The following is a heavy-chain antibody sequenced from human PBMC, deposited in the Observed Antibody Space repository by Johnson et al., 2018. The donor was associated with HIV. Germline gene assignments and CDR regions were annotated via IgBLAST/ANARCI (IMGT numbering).Heavy chain of an antibody. CDR1: GFTFSS. CDR2: ISHDGSHK. J-gene: IGHJ3*02. Sequence: QMLLVESGGGVVQPGRSLRLSCAASGFTFSSMHWDRQAPGKGLEWVAVISHDGSHKYYADSVKGRFTISRDNSKNTLYLQMNSLRAEDTAVYYCAKIGEGRWPRAAAFDIWGQGTMVTVSS. V-gene: IGHV3-30*18. CDR3: AKIGEGRWPRAAAFDI. D-gene: IGHD3-10*01.